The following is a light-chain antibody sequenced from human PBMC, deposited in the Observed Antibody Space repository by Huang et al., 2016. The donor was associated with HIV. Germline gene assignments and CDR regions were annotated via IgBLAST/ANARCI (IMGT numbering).Light chain of an antibody. CDR1: QTVSNN. Sequence: EIVMTQSPATLSVSPGERATLSCRASQTVSNNLAWYQQKPGQAPRLLVYGASTRATGVPARFSGRGSGTEFTLTISSLQSEDFAIYHCQQYNNWPLYTFGQGTKLEIK. CDR2: GAS. CDR3: QQYNNWPLYT. J-gene: IGKJ2*01. V-gene: IGKV3-15*01.